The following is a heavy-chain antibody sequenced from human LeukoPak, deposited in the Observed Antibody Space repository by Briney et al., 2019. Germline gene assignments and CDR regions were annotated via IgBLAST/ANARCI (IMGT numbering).Heavy chain of an antibody. CDR2: IYYSGST. V-gene: IGHV4-39*07. CDR1: GGSISSSSYY. D-gene: IGHD6-19*01. CDR3: VRHSGWYFGY. J-gene: IGHJ4*02. Sequence: PSETLSLTCTVSGGSISSSSYYWGWIRQPPGKGLEWIGSIYYSGSTDYNPSLKSRVIISLDGSKNLLSLELSSVTAADTAVYYCVRHSGWYFGYWGQGTLVTVSS.